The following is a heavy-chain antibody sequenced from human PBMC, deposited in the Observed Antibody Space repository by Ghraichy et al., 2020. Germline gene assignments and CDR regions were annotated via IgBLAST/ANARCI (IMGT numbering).Heavy chain of an antibody. J-gene: IGHJ6*02. Sequence: GGSLRLSCAASGFTFSSSGMHWVRQAPGKGLEWVAVIWSDGSNKFYADSVRGRFTISRDNSKNTLYLQMNSLRAEDTAVYYCARDLRYYGMDVCGQGTTVTVSS. CDR1: GFTFSSSG. V-gene: IGHV3-33*01. CDR3: ARDLRYYGMDV. CDR2: IWSDGSNK.